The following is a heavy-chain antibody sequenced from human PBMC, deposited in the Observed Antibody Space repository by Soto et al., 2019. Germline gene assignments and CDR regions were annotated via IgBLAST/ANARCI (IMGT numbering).Heavy chain of an antibody. CDR1: GGTCSSYA. V-gene: IGHV1-69*01. J-gene: IGHJ4*02. CDR2: IIPLFGTA. Sequence: QVQLVQSGAAVKKPGSSVKVSCKASGGTCSSYAISLVRQAPGQGLEWMGVIIPLFGTANYAQKFQGRVTITADESTRTAYMELSSLRSEDTAVYYCARTYYYDSSGGDYWGQGTLVTVSS. CDR3: ARTYYYDSSGGDY. D-gene: IGHD3-22*01.